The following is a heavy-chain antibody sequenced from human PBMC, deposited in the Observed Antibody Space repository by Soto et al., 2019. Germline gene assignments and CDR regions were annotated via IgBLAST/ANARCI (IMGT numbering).Heavy chain of an antibody. V-gene: IGHV3-30*18. D-gene: IGHD1-20*01. CDR1: GFTFSSYG. CDR2: ISYDGSNK. J-gene: IGHJ6*02. CDR3: AKDISMDV. Sequence: GGSLRLSCAASGFTFSSYGMHWVRQAPGKGLEWVAVISYDGSNKYYADSVKGRFTISRDNSKNTLYLQMNSLRAEDTAVYYCAKDISMDVWGQGTTVTVSS.